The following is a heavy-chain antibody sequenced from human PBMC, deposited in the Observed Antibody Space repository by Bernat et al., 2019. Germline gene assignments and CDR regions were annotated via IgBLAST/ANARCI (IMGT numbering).Heavy chain of an antibody. Sequence: EVQLLESGGGLVQLGGSLRLSCAASGFTLSSYAMSWVRQAPGKGLEWVSAISGSGGSTYYADPVKGRFTISRENSKNTLYLQMNSLRAEDTAVYYCANGSGVVVAATDDVVFDIWGQGTMVTVSS. CDR3: ANGSGVVVAATDDVVFDI. CDR2: ISGSGGST. V-gene: IGHV3-23*01. CDR1: GFTLSSYA. D-gene: IGHD2-15*01. J-gene: IGHJ3*02.